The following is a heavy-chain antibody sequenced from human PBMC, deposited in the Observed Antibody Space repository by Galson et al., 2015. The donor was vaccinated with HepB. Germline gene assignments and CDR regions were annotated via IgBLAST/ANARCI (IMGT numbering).Heavy chain of an antibody. J-gene: IGHJ4*02. CDR1: GFTVSSNY. Sequence: SLRLSCAASGFTVSSNYMSWVRQAPGKGLEWVSVIYSGGSTYYADSVKGRFTISRDNSKNTLYLQMNSLRAEDTAVYYCASRVSGYDWTGEPGIDYWGQGTLVTVSS. CDR2: IYSGGST. CDR3: ASRVSGYDWTGEPGIDY. V-gene: IGHV3-66*01. D-gene: IGHD5-12*01.